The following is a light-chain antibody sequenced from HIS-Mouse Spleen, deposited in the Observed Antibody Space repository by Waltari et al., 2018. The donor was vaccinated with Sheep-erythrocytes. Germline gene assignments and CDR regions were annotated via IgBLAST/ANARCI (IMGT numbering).Light chain of an antibody. Sequence: QSALTQPPSASGPPGQSVPISCTGTSSAAGGYNYASWYQQHPGKAPKLMIYEVSKRPSGVPDRFSGSKSGNTASLTVSGLQAEDEADYYCSSYAGSNNWVFGGGTKLTVL. CDR3: SSYAGSNNWV. V-gene: IGLV2-8*01. J-gene: IGLJ3*02. CDR2: EVS. CDR1: SSAAGGYNY.